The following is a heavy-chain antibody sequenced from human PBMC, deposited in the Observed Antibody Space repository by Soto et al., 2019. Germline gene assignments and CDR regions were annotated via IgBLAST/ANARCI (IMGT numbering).Heavy chain of an antibody. CDR2: IYPGDADT. D-gene: IGHD6-6*01. V-gene: IGHV5-51*01. CDR3: AVDIGQLAPFDY. Sequence: EVQLVQSGAEVKKPGESLKISCKASGYTFRRYWIGWVRQMPGKGLEWMGIIYPGDADTRYSPSFQGQVTISADKSISTAYLQWSSLKASDTAMYDCAVDIGQLAPFDYWGQGTLVTVSS. J-gene: IGHJ4*02. CDR1: GYTFRRYW.